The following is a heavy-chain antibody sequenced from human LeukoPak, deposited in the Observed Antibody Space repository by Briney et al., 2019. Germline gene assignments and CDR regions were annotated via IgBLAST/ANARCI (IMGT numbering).Heavy chain of an antibody. CDR1: GGSFSGYY. D-gene: IGHD5-12*01. J-gene: IGHJ3*02. Sequence: PSETLSLTCAVYGGSFSGYYWSWIRQPPGKGLEWIGEINHSGSTNYNPSLKSRVTISVDTSKNQFSLKLSSVTAADKAVYYCARSCRILDIVATIRARLGGNGFDIWGQGTMVTVSP. CDR2: INHSGST. CDR3: ARSCRILDIVATIRARLGGNGFDI. V-gene: IGHV4-34*01.